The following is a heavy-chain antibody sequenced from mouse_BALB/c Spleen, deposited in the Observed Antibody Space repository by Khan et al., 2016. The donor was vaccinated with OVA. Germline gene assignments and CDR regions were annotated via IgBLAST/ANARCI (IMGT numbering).Heavy chain of an antibody. V-gene: IGHV8-12*01. CDR1: GFSLSTSGMG. D-gene: IGHD1-1*01. CDR3: VRRIYYHGCSYFDL. J-gene: IGHJ2*01. CDR2: IYWDDEK. Sequence: QVTLKESGPGILQPSQTLSLTCSFSGFSLSTSGMGVSWIRQPSGKGLEWLAHIYWDDEKRYNPSLKSRLTISKDTSRNQAFLKITSVDTADTATYFCVRRIYYHGCSYFDLWGQGTTLTVSS.